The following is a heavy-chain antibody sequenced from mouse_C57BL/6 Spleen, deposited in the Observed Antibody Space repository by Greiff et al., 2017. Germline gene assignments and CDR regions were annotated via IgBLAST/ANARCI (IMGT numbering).Heavy chain of an antibody. D-gene: IGHD1-1*01. Sequence: LMESGPGLVKPSQSLSLTCSVTGYSITSGYYWNWIRQFPGNKLEWMGYISYDGSNNYNPSLKNRISITRDTSKNQFFLKLNSVTTEDTATYYCARYYYGSSYWYFDVWGTGTTVTVSS. V-gene: IGHV3-6*01. CDR2: ISYDGSN. CDR3: ARYYYGSSYWYFDV. J-gene: IGHJ1*03. CDR1: GYSITSGYY.